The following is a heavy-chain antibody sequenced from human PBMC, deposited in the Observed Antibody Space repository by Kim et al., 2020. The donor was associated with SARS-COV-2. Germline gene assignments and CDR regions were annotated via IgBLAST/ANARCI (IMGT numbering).Heavy chain of an antibody. J-gene: IGHJ4*02. CDR3: AKETTFGVIIGFDY. Sequence: DSGKGRFNASRDNSKNTLYLQMNGLRVEDTAVYYCAKETTFGVIIGFDYWGEGTLVTVAS. V-gene: IGHV3-23*01. D-gene: IGHD3-3*01.